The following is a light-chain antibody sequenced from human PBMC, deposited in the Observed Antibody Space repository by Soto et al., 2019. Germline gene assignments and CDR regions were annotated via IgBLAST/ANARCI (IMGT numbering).Light chain of an antibody. V-gene: IGLV2-14*01. CDR3: SSYSSSTTRVA. Sequence: QSALTQPASVSGSPGQSITISCTGTSSDVGAYKYVSWYQHHPGNAPKLIIYEVSNRPSGVSNRFSGSKSDNTASLTISGLQTEDEANYYCSSYSSSTTRVAFGGGTKVTVL. J-gene: IGLJ2*01. CDR2: EVS. CDR1: SSDVGAYKY.